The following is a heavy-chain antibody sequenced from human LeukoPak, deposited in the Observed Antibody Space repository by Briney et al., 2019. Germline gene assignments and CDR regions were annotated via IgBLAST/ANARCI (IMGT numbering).Heavy chain of an antibody. CDR3: VRQPPGVYDTTQNWFDP. CDR1: GFTFSNYW. Sequence: GGSLRVSCAASGFTFSNYWMSWVRQVPGKGLEWMGRIAPSDSYTNYNPSFEGHVTMSVEKSITTVYLQWSSLKASDTAMYYCVRQPPGVYDTTQNWFDPWGQGTLVTVSS. V-gene: IGHV5-10-1*01. CDR2: IAPSDSYT. D-gene: IGHD3-22*01. J-gene: IGHJ5*02.